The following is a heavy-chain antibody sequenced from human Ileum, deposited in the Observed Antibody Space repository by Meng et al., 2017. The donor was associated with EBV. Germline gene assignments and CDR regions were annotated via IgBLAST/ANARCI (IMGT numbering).Heavy chain of an antibody. CDR3: ARESYSDSSGYYSLDY. J-gene: IGHJ4*02. Sequence: HLQESGPGVVKPSGTLSLTCAVSGGSISSSNWWSWVRQAPGKGLEWIGEIHHTESTNYNPSLKSRVTISVDKSKNQFSLKLSSVTAADTAVYYCARESYSDSSGYYSLDYWGQGSLVTVSS. D-gene: IGHD3-22*01. V-gene: IGHV4-4*02. CDR2: IHHTEST. CDR1: GGSISSSNW.